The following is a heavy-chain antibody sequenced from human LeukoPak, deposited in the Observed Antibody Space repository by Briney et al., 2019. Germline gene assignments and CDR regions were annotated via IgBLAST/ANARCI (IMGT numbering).Heavy chain of an antibody. D-gene: IGHD1-7*01. CDR3: ARNYDTSSVDGWFDP. J-gene: IGHJ5*02. CDR2: IGSSSTNI. V-gene: IGHV3-21*01. CDR1: GFTFSSYT. Sequence: RPGGSLRLSCAASGFTFSSYTMNWVRRAPGKGLEWVSSIGSSSTNIYYSDSVKGRFTISRDNAKNSLYLQMNTLRAEDTAVYYCARNYDTSSVDGWFDPWGQGTLVTVSS.